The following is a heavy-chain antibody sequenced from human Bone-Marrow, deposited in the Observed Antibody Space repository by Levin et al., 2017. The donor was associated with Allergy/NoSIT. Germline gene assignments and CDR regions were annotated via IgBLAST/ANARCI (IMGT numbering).Heavy chain of an antibody. CDR2: IYYGGTT. D-gene: IGHD3-10*01. V-gene: IGHV4-39*01. Sequence: SPTLSLPCTVSGGSIRGSNYYWGWIRQPPGKGLEWIGSIYYGGTTYYNPSLKSRVSISVDTSKNQFSLKLNSVTATDTAVYYCAHHYGSGSYFNYWGQGTLVTVSS. J-gene: IGHJ4*02. CDR1: GGSIRGSNYY. CDR3: AHHYGSGSYFNY.